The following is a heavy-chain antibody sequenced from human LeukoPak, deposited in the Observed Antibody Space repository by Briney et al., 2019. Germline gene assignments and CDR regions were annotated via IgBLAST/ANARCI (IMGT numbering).Heavy chain of an antibody. CDR3: ATTSPGYSGSSGGFDY. Sequence: SETLSLTCAVYGGSFSGYYWSWIRQPPGKGLEWIGEINHSGSTNYNPSLKSRVTISVDTSKNQFSLKLSSVTAADTAVYYCATTSPGYSGSSGGFDYWRQGTLVTVSS. CDR1: GGSFSGYY. J-gene: IGHJ4*02. CDR2: INHSGST. D-gene: IGHD1-26*01. V-gene: IGHV4-34*01.